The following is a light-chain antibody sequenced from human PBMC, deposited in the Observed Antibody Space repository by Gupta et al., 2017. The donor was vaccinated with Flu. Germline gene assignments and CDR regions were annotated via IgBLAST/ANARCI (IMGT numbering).Light chain of an antibody. Sequence: EIVLTQSPGTLSLSPGERATLSCRASQSVSSSYLAWYQQKPGQAPRLIIYGSSSRATGIPDSFSGSGSGTDFTLTISRLEPEDFAVYYCQQYGSSPGTFGGGTKVEIK. CDR1: QSVSSSY. CDR3: QQYGSSPGT. J-gene: IGKJ4*01. CDR2: GSS. V-gene: IGKV3-20*01.